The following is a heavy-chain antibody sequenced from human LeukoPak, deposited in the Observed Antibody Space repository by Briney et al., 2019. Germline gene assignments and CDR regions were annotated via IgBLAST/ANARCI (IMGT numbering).Heavy chain of an antibody. CDR3: AKGYCSSTSCYAPDAFDI. V-gene: IGHV3-21*01. D-gene: IGHD2-2*01. CDR2: ISSSSSYI. J-gene: IGHJ3*02. Sequence: PGGSLRLSCAASGFTFSSYSMNWVRQAPGKGLEWVSSISSSSSYIYYADSVKGRFTISRDNAKNSLYLQMNSLRAKDTAVYYCAKGYCSSTSCYAPDAFDIWGQGTMVTVSS. CDR1: GFTFSSYS.